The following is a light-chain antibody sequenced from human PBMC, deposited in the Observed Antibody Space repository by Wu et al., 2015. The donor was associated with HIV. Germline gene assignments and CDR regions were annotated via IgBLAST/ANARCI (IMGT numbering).Light chain of an antibody. V-gene: IGKV3-15*01. CDR1: QSVSSN. CDR2: GAS. Sequence: EIVMTQSPATLSVSPGERATLSCRASQSVSSNLAWYQQKPGQAPRPLVYGASTRATGIPARFSGSGPGTEFTLTISSLQSEDFAVYYCQQYNNWPLTFGGGTKVEIK. J-gene: IGKJ4*01. CDR3: QQYNNWPLT.